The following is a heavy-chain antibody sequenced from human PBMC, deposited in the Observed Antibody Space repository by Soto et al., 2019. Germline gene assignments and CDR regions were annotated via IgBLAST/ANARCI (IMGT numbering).Heavy chain of an antibody. J-gene: IGHJ4*02. Sequence: QVQLQESGPGLVKPSETLSLTCSVSGGSISRYYCSWVRRPPGKGLEWIGHMHYSGNTRYNPSLKSRATVSLDTSKNQFSLKLSSVTAADTAVYYCATSTGWPGFDFWGQGTLATVSS. CDR2: MHYSGNT. D-gene: IGHD2-8*02. V-gene: IGHV4-59*08. CDR3: ATSTGWPGFDF. CDR1: GGSISRYY.